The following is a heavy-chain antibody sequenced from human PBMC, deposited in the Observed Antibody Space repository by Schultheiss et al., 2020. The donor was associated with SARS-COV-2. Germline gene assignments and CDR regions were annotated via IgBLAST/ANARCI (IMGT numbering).Heavy chain of an antibody. CDR2: INHSGST. Sequence: SETLSLTCTVFGGSIRSYNWSWIRQPAGKGLEWIGEINHSGSTNYNPSLKSRVTISVDTSKNQFSLKLSSVTAADTAVYYCAVVTGTAMLPNWFDPWGQGTLVTVAS. V-gene: IGHV4-59*08. CDR1: GGSIRSYN. J-gene: IGHJ5*02. CDR3: AVVTGTAMLPNWFDP. D-gene: IGHD5-18*01.